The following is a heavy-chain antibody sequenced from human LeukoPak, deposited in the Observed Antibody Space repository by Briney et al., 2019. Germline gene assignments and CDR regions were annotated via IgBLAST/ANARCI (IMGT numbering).Heavy chain of an antibody. CDR1: GFSFSTYG. D-gene: IGHD6-19*01. V-gene: IGHV3-33*01. CDR3: ARASGCYDY. J-gene: IGHJ4*02. CDR2: IWFDGSNK. Sequence: GGSLRLSCAASGFSFSTYGMHWVRQAPGKGLEWVAVIWFDGSNKYYADSVKGRFTISRDNSKNTLYLQMNSLRADDTAVYYCARASGCYDYWGRGTLVTVSS.